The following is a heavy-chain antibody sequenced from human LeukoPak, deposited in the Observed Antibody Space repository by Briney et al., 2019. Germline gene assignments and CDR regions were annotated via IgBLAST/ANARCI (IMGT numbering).Heavy chain of an antibody. Sequence: SETLSLTCTVSGGSISSYYWSWIRQPPGKGLEWIGYIYYSGSTNYNPSLESRVTISVDTSKNQFSLKLSSVTAADTAVYYCARHRGYSSSWLNYWGQGPLVTVSS. CDR3: ARHRGYSSSWLNY. CDR1: GGSISSYY. V-gene: IGHV4-59*08. D-gene: IGHD6-13*01. CDR2: IYYSGST. J-gene: IGHJ4*02.